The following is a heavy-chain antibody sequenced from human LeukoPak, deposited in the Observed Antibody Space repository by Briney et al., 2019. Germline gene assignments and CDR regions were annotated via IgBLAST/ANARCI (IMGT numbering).Heavy chain of an antibody. J-gene: IGHJ4*02. D-gene: IGHD3-22*01. CDR3: ARDKTYYYEGSGYNLGY. V-gene: IGHV1-18*01. Sequence: ASVKVSCKASGYTFTSYGISWVRQAPGQGLEWMGWISAYNGNTNYAQKLQGRVTMTTDTSTSTAYMELRSLRSDDTAVYFCARDKTYYYEGSGYNLGYWGQGTLVTVSS. CDR1: GYTFTSYG. CDR2: ISAYNGNT.